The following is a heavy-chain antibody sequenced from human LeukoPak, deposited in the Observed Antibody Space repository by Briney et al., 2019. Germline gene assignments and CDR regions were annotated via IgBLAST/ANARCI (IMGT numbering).Heavy chain of an antibody. CDR3: AKASSNYFYYFEY. Sequence: PGGSLRLSCAASGFTFSSYGMHWVSQAPGKGLEWVAIISYDESNKYYAASVKGRFTLSRDNSKNTLYLQTNTLRDEDTAVYYCAKASSNYFYYFEYWGQGTLVTVSS. V-gene: IGHV3-30*18. J-gene: IGHJ4*02. CDR2: ISYDESNK. CDR1: GFTFSSYG. D-gene: IGHD2/OR15-2a*01.